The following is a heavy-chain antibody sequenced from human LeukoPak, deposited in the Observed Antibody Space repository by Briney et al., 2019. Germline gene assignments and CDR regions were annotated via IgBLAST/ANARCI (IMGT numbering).Heavy chain of an antibody. V-gene: IGHV4-34*01. D-gene: IGHD2-15*01. Sequence: SETLSLTCAVYGGSFSGYYWSWVRQPPGKGLEWIGEINHSGSTNYNPSLKSRVTISVDTSKKQLSLRLNSMTAADTAVYYCAREGRTYCSGGSCPRRSIYMDVWGKGTTVTVSS. CDR3: AREGRTYCSGGSCPRRSIYMDV. CDR1: GGSFSGYY. CDR2: INHSGST. J-gene: IGHJ6*03.